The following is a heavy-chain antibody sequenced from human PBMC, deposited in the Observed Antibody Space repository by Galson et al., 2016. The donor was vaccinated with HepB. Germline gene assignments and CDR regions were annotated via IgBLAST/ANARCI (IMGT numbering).Heavy chain of an antibody. CDR3: ARQDRASLVNF. CDR1: GGSISSSSYY. D-gene: IGHD2/OR15-2a*01. J-gene: IGHJ3*01. V-gene: IGHV4-39*01. Sequence: SETLSLTCSALGGSISSSSYYWAWIRQSPGKGLEWLGSIYYSGTTYYNPSLQSRVTISVDTSKNQFSLRMTFVTAADTALYSCARQDRASLVNFWGQGTMVTVSS. CDR2: IYYSGTT.